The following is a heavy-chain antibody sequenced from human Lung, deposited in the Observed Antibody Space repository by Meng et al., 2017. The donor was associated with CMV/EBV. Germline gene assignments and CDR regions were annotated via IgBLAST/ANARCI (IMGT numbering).Heavy chain of an antibody. J-gene: IGHJ4*02. CDR3: ARDWGLRPADIDY. D-gene: IGHD2-21*02. V-gene: IGHV3-21*01. Sequence: GESLKISCAASGFTFSSYSMSWVRQAPGKGLEWVSSITNGKNYIYYADSVKRRFTISRDNAKNSLYLQMNSLRAEDTAVYYCARDWGLRPADIDYWGQGTLVTVSS. CDR2: ITNGKNYI. CDR1: GFTFSSYS.